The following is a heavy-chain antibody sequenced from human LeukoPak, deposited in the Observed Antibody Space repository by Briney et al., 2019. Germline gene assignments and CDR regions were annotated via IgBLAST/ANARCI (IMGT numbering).Heavy chain of an antibody. CDR2: IRSDGSDK. CDR3: AKHDSSSDF. J-gene: IGHJ4*02. CDR1: GLIFSSYG. Sequence: PGGSLRLSCAAPGLIFSSYGMPWVRQPPGKGLKGVAFIRSDGSDKYYAASVKGRFTISRDNSKTTLYLQMNSLRAEDTAVYYCAKHDSSSDFWGPGTLVTVSS. V-gene: IGHV3-30*02. D-gene: IGHD3-22*01.